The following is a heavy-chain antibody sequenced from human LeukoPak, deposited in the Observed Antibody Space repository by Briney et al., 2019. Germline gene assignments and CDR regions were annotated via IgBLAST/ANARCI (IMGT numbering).Heavy chain of an antibody. V-gene: IGHV1-8*03. CDR2: MNPNSGNT. CDR1: GYTFTTYD. CDR3: AREGRGYCSSTSCYMQHFDY. D-gene: IGHD2-2*01. Sequence: GASVKVSCKASGYTFTTYDINWVRQATGQGLEWMGWMNPNSGNTGYAQKFQGRVTITRNTSISTAYMELSSLRPEDTAVYYCAREGRGYCSSTSCYMQHFDYWGQGTLVTVSS. J-gene: IGHJ4*02.